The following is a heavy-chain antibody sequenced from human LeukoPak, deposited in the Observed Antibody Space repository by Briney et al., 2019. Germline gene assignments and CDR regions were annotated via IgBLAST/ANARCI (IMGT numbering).Heavy chain of an antibody. CDR1: GFTFSSYG. D-gene: IGHD3-3*01. V-gene: IGHV3-30*02. Sequence: GGSLRLSCAASGFTFSSYGMHWVRQAPGKGLEWVAFIRYDGSNKYFADSVKGRFTISRDNSKNTLYLQMNSLRAEDTAVYYCAKGDLRFLEWLPFDYWGQGTLVTVSS. CDR3: AKGDLRFLEWLPFDY. CDR2: IRYDGSNK. J-gene: IGHJ4*02.